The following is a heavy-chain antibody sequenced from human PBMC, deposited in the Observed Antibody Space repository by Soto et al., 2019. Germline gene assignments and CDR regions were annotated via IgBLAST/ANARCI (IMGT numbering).Heavy chain of an antibody. V-gene: IGHV4-30-2*01. Sequence: SETLSLTCAVSGGSISSGGYSWSWIRQPPGKGLEWIGYIYHSGSTYYNPSLKSRVTISVDRSKNQFSLKLSSVTAADTAVYYCAGGIAARPLGYWGQGTLVTV. CDR3: AGGIAARPLGY. CDR1: GGSISSGGYS. CDR2: IYHSGST. J-gene: IGHJ4*02. D-gene: IGHD6-6*01.